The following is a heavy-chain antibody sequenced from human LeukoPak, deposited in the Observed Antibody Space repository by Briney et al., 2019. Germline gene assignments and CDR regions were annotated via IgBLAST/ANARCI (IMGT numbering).Heavy chain of an antibody. D-gene: IGHD1-26*01. CDR3: ARVRGSSGSYEYYHYMDV. CDR2: IYYSGRT. V-gene: IGHV4-59*01. J-gene: IGHJ6*03. Sequence: SETLSLTCTVSGVSISSYYWSWIRQPPGKGLQWIVYIYYSGRTNYNPSLKSRVTISVDTSKNQFSLKLSSVTAADTAVYYCARVRGSSGSYEYYHYMDVWGKGTTVTISS. CDR1: GVSISSYY.